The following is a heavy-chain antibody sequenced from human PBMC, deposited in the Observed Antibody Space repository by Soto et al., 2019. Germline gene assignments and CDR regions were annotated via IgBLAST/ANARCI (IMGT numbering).Heavy chain of an antibody. Sequence: SVKVSCNASSGTISSYSISWVRQAPGQGLEWMGGIIPIFGTANYAQKFQGRVTTTADESTSTAYMELSSLRSEDTAVYYCARVGAGYCSSTSCRTYYYYGLDVWGQGTTVIVSS. V-gene: IGHV1-69*01. CDR2: IIPIFGTA. D-gene: IGHD2-2*01. CDR1: SGTISSYS. CDR3: ARVGAGYCSSTSCRTYYYYGLDV. J-gene: IGHJ6*02.